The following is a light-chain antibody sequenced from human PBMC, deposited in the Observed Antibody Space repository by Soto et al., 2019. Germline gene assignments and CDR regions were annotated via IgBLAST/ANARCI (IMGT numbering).Light chain of an antibody. Sequence: QSALTQPASVSGSPGQPITISCTGTSSDVGSYYLVSWYQHHPGKAPKLIIYEDTKRPSGTSNRFSGSKSGNTASLTISGLQAEDEADYYCCSFAGARVMFGGGTKLTVL. CDR1: SSDVGSYYL. V-gene: IGLV2-23*01. CDR2: EDT. CDR3: CSFAGARVM. J-gene: IGLJ3*02.